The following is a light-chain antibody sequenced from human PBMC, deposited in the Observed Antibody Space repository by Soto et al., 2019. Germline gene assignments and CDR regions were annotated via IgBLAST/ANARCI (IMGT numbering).Light chain of an antibody. Sequence: EIVMTQSPATLSVSPGERATLSCRASQSISSKLAWYQQKPGQAPRLLIYGASTRATGIPARFSGSGSGTEFTLTVSSLESADFGGYHCQQYNNWPPITVGQGTRLE. J-gene: IGKJ5*01. CDR2: GAS. CDR3: QQYNNWPPIT. CDR1: QSISSK. V-gene: IGKV3-15*01.